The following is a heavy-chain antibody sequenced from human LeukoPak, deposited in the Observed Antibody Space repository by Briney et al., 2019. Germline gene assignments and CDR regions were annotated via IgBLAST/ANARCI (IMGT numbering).Heavy chain of an antibody. V-gene: IGHV3-30*02. D-gene: IGHD5-24*01. CDR1: RFTFSSYG. CDR2: IRYDGINK. J-gene: IGHJ4*02. Sequence: PGGSLRLSCAASRFTFSSYGMHWVRQAPGKGLEWVAFIRYDGINKYYADSVKGRFTISRDNSKNTLYLQMNSLRAEDTAVYYCAKEARWLQFPHFDYWGQGTLVTVSS. CDR3: AKEARWLQFPHFDY.